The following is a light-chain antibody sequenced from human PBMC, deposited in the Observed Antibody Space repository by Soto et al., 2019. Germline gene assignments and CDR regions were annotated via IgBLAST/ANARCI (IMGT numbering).Light chain of an antibody. CDR2: DIF. V-gene: IGKV3D-15*01. CDR1: QSVGSD. CDR3: KQYNSWPLT. J-gene: IGKJ4*01. Sequence: EIVMTQYPATLSVSPGERATLSCRASQSVGSDLAWYQQKPGQAPRLVIYDIFTRATGVQTRISGSGSGTEFTLTISSLQSEDFAVYYCKQYNSWPLTFGGGTKVDIK.